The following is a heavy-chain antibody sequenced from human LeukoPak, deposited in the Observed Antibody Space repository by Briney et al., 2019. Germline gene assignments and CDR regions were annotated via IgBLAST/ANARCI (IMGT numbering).Heavy chain of an antibody. V-gene: IGHV1-46*01. CDR3: ARDNSVGDYAWWFDP. Sequence: ASVKVSFKASGYTFTNYYMDWGGKAPGQGVEGLGLISPRGGSTWYAQRFQGRVTMTRDMSTSTDYMELSSLRSEDTAVYYCARDNSVGDYAWWFDPWGQGTLVTVSS. CDR2: ISPRGGST. J-gene: IGHJ5*02. CDR1: GYTFTNYY. D-gene: IGHD1-26*01.